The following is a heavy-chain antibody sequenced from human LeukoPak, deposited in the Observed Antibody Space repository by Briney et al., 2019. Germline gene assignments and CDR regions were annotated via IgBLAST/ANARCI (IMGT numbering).Heavy chain of an antibody. D-gene: IGHD3-10*01. CDR1: GFTFSSYG. CDR3: ARDAHGSGSCLDY. CDR2: IWYDGSNK. J-gene: IGHJ4*02. Sequence: PGGSLRLSCAASGFTFSSYGMHWVRQAPGKGLEWVAVIWYDGSNKYYADSVKGRFTISRDNSKNTLYLQMNSLRAEDTAVYYCARDAHGSGSCLDYWGQGTLVTVSS. V-gene: IGHV3-33*01.